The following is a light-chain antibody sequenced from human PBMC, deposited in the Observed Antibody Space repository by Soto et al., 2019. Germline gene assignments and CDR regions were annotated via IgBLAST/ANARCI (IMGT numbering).Light chain of an antibody. Sequence: QSVLTQPASMSGAPGQSITISCTGTSSDIGRYNFVSWYQHHPGKAPKLIIYDATKRPSGVSYRFSGSKSGNTASLTISGLQDEAEADYYCTSYTSTSPDVFGTGTKVTVL. CDR1: SSDIGRYNF. CDR2: DAT. CDR3: TSYTSTSPDV. J-gene: IGLJ1*01. V-gene: IGLV2-14*03.